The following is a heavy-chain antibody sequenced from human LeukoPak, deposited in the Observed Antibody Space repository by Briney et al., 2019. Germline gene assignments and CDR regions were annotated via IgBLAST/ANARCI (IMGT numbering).Heavy chain of an antibody. CDR1: GYTFTSYG. D-gene: IGHD2-15*01. CDR2: ISAYNGNT. V-gene: IGHV1-18*01. CDR3: ARTSYYCSGGSCHHDWFDP. J-gene: IGHJ5*02. Sequence: ASVKVSCKASGYTFTSYGISWVRQAPGQGLEWMGWISAYNGNTNYAQKLQGRVTMTTDTSTSTAYMELRSLRSDDTAVYYCARTSYYCSGGSCHHDWFDPWGQGTLVTVSS.